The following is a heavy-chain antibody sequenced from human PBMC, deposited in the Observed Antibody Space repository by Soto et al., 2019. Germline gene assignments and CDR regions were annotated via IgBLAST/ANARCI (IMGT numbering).Heavy chain of an antibody. J-gene: IGHJ4*02. CDR1: GCTFSSYA. Sequence: ASVKVSCKASGCTFSSYAISWVRQAPGQGLEWMGGIIPIFGTANYAQKFQGRVTITADESTSTAYMELSSLRSEDTAVYYCARDRNGGSLAEYYFQYWGQGTLVNVSS. CDR3: ARDRNGGSLAEYYFQY. V-gene: IGHV1-69*13. CDR2: IIPIFGTA. D-gene: IGHD1-26*01.